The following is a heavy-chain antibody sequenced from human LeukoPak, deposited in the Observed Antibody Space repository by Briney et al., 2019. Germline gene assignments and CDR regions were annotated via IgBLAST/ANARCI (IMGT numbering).Heavy chain of an antibody. J-gene: IGHJ4*02. CDR1: GGSISSYH. Sequence: SETLSLTCTVSGGSISSYHWSWIRQPPGKGLEWIGYIYYSGTTNYNPSLNNRVTISVDTSKNQFFLKLNSVTAADTAVYYCARDLTYGLDYWGQGTLVTVSS. CDR3: ARDLTYGLDY. V-gene: IGHV4-59*12. D-gene: IGHD4-17*01. CDR2: IYYSGTT.